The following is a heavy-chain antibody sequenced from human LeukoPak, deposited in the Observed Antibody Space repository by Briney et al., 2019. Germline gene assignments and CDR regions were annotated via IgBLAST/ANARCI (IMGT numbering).Heavy chain of an antibody. V-gene: IGHV3-23*01. J-gene: IGHJ4*02. CDR2: ISGSGGST. CDR1: GFTFSIFA. D-gene: IGHD1-1*01. CDR3: AKFDWNDGYFDY. Sequence: GGSLRLSCSASGFTFSIFAMSRVRPAPGYGLASVSAISGSGGSTYYADSVKGRFTISRDNSKNTLYLQMNSLRAEDTAVYYCAKFDWNDGYFDYWGQGTLVTVSS.